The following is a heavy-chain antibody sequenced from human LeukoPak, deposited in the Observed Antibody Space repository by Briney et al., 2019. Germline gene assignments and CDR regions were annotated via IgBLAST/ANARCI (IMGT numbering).Heavy chain of an antibody. Sequence: PGGSLRLSCAASGFIVSSNYMSWVRQAPGKGLEWVSVIYSGGSTYYADSVKGRFTISRDNSKNTLYLQMNSLRAEDTAVYYCARDTLGGGDYSTAHWGQGTLVTVSS. CDR3: ARDTLGGGDYSTAH. CDR1: GFIVSSNY. V-gene: IGHV3-66*01. CDR2: IYSGGST. D-gene: IGHD2-21*02. J-gene: IGHJ4*02.